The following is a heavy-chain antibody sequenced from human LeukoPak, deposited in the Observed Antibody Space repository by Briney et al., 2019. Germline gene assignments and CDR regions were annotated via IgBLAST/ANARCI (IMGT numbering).Heavy chain of an antibody. CDR1: GFTFSSYS. CDR3: ARKLRSSNWFDP. Sequence: GGSLRLSCAASGFTFSSYSMNWVRQAPGKGLEWVSYISSSSSTIYYADSVKGRFTISRDNAKNSLYLQMNSLRDEDTAVYYCARKLRSSNWFDPWGQGTLVTVFS. D-gene: IGHD3-10*01. CDR2: ISSSSSTI. J-gene: IGHJ5*02. V-gene: IGHV3-48*02.